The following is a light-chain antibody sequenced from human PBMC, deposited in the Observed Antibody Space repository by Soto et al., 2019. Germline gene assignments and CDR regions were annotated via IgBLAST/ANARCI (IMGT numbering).Light chain of an antibody. CDR2: DIA. Sequence: LTQPASVSGSPGQSITISCTGTSSDIGAYIFVSWYQQHPGKAPKLIIYDIANRPSGVSYRFSGSKSANTASLTISGLQADDEADYYCVSFTTKKSYVFGTGTKV. J-gene: IGLJ1*01. CDR1: SSDIGAYIF. V-gene: IGLV2-14*03. CDR3: VSFTTKKSYV.